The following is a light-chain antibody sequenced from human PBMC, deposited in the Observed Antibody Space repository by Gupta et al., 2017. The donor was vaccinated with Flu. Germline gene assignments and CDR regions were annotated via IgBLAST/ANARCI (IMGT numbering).Light chain of an antibody. V-gene: IGLV2-11*01. Sequence: QSALTQPRSVSGSPGQSVTISCTGTSSDGGGYNYVSWYQHNPGKAPKFMIYDVSKRPSGVPDRFSGSMSGNTASLTISGLQAEDEANYYCCSYAGSFNWVFGGGTKLTVL. J-gene: IGLJ3*02. CDR3: CSYAGSFNWV. CDR1: SSDGGGYNY. CDR2: DVS.